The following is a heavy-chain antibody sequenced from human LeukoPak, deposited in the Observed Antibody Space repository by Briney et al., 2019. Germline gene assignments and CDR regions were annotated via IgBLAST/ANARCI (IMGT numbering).Heavy chain of an antibody. CDR3: ARDCSGGSCYSGFDY. D-gene: IGHD2-15*01. Sequence: SQTLSLTCTVSGGSISSGDYYWSWIRQPPGKGLEWIGYIYYSGSTYYNPSLKSRVTISVDTSKNQFSLKLSSVTAADTAVYYCARDCSGGSCYSGFDYWGQGTLVTVSS. CDR2: IYYSGST. CDR1: GGSISSGDYY. V-gene: IGHV4-30-4*01. J-gene: IGHJ4*02.